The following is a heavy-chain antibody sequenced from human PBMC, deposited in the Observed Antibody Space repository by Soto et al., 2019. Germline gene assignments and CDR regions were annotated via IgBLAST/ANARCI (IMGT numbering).Heavy chain of an antibody. D-gene: IGHD3-10*01. CDR2: IYYSGST. CDR3: SGSYYSPYNWFDP. J-gene: IGHJ5*02. CDR1: GGSISSSSYY. Sequence: SETLSLTCTVSGGSISSSSYYWGWIRQPPGKGLEWIGSIYYSGSTYYNPSLKSRVTISVDTSKNQFSLKLGSVTAADTAVYYCSGSYYSPYNWFDPWGQGTLVTVSS. V-gene: IGHV4-39*01.